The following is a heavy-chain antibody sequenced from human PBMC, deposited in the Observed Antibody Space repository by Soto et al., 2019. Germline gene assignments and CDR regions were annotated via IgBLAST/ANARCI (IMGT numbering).Heavy chain of an antibody. V-gene: IGHV1-69*02. CDR1: GDTFSLYT. CDR2: INPIVSMS. J-gene: IGHJ4*02. D-gene: IGHD3-10*01. Sequence: QVQLVQSGTEVKKPGSSVKVSCKASGDTFSLYTINWVRQAPGLGLEWVGRINPIVSMSNYAQKFQGRVSMTADKSTSTAYMELRSLRSDDTAMYFSAASYGSGYRAFDYWGQGALVIVSS. CDR3: AASYGSGYRAFDY.